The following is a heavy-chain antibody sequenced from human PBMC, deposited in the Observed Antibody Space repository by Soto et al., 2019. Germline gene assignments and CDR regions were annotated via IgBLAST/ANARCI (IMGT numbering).Heavy chain of an antibody. CDR2: INAGNGNT. CDR1: GYTFTSYA. V-gene: IGHV1-3*01. CDR3: ARDLRQEYSSSGHFDY. D-gene: IGHD6-6*01. Sequence: QVQLVQSGAEVKKPGASVKVSCKASGYTFTSYAMHWVRQAPRQRLEWMGWINAGNGNTKYSQKFQGRVTITRDTSASTAYMELSSLRSEDTAVYYCARDLRQEYSSSGHFDYWGQGTLVTVSS. J-gene: IGHJ4*02.